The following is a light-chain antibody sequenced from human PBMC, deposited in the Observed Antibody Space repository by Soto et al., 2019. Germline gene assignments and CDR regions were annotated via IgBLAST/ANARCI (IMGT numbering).Light chain of an antibody. J-gene: IGKJ1*01. Sequence: DIQMTQSPSSLSASVGDRVTITCRASQSITSYLNWYQQKPGKAPQLLIYAASSLQSGVPSRFSGSGSGTDLPLTISSLQPEDFATYFCLPSYTTPWTFGQGTKVEVK. CDR2: AAS. V-gene: IGKV1-39*01. CDR1: QSITSY. CDR3: LPSYTTPWT.